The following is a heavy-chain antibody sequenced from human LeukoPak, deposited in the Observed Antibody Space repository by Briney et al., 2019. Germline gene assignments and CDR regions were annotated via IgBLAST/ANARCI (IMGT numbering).Heavy chain of an antibody. D-gene: IGHD2-15*01. CDR3: AREYRQQWWGAFDI. J-gene: IGHJ3*02. CDR2: IYYSGST. Sequence: SETLSLTCTVSGGSISSSSYYWGWIRQPPGKGLEWIGYIYYSGSTNYNPSLKSRVTISVDTSKNQFSLKLSSVTAADTAVYYCAREYRQQWWGAFDIWGQGTMVTVSS. CDR1: GGSISSSSYY. V-gene: IGHV4-61*01.